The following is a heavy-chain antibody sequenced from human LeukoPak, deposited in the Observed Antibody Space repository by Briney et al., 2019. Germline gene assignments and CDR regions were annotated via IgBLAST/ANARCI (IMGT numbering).Heavy chain of an antibody. Sequence: GGSLRLSCAASGFTFSSYGMHWVRQAPGKGLEWVANIKQDGSEKYYVDSVKGRFTISRDNAKNSLYLQMNSLRAEDTAVYYCARNNWFGEFENWFDSWGQGTLVTVSS. J-gene: IGHJ5*01. D-gene: IGHD3-10*01. CDR3: ARNNWFGEFENWFDS. V-gene: IGHV3-7*01. CDR2: IKQDGSEK. CDR1: GFTFSSYG.